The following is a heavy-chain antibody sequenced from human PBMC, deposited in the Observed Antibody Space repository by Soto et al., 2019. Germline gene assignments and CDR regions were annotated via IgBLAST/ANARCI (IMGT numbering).Heavy chain of an antibody. J-gene: IGHJ3*02. Sequence: QVQLVESGGGVVQHGRSLRLSCAASGFTFSSYGMHWVRQAPGKGLEWVAVIWYDGSNKYYADSVKGRFTITRDNSKNLRYLQMNSLRAEDTAGYYCAREWDDIGAFDIWGQGTMVTVAS. CDR3: AREWDDIGAFDI. V-gene: IGHV3-33*01. D-gene: IGHD3-9*01. CDR2: IWYDGSNK. CDR1: GFTFSSYG.